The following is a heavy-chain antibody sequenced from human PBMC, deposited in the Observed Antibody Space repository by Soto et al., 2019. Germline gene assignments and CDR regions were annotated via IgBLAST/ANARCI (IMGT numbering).Heavy chain of an antibody. Sequence: PSETLSLTFTVSGGSISDHYLSWTRQPPGKGLEWIGYGLRHEFVGTNPSLTSRVTISVDTSKKQFSLRLNSVTAADTAVYYCVAGPDHAKSAYWGQGTLVTVSS. CDR2: GLRHEFV. CDR1: GGSISDHY. J-gene: IGHJ4*01. V-gene: IGHV4-59*11. CDR3: VAGPDHAKSAY.